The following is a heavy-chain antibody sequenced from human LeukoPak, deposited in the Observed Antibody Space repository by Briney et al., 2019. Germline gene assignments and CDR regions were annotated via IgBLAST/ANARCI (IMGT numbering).Heavy chain of an antibody. V-gene: IGHV1-2*02. Sequence: ASVKVSCKASGYTFTGYYMHWVRQAPGQGLEWMGWINPNSGGTNYAQKFQGRVTMTRDTSISTAYMELSRLRSDDTAVYYCAKGDGYCSGGSCHWGEYYYYYYGMDVWGQGTTVTVSS. CDR3: AKGDGYCSGGSCHWGEYYYYYYGMDV. J-gene: IGHJ6*02. CDR1: GYTFTGYY. CDR2: INPNSGGT. D-gene: IGHD2-15*01.